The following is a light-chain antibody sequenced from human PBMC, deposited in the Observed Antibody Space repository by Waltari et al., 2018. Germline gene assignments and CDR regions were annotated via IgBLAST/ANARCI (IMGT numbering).Light chain of an antibody. V-gene: IGLV2-23*01. CDR3: FSFVAANSFV. CDR2: GAT. J-gene: IGLJ1*01. Sequence: QSALTQPASVSGSPGQSITLSCTGTSIDIGNYALVSWYQHRPGEAPKLLMYGATKRPSGVSNRFSGSKSGKTASLTISGLQTEDEADYYCFSFVAANSFVFGPGTKVTVL. CDR1: SIDIGNYAL.